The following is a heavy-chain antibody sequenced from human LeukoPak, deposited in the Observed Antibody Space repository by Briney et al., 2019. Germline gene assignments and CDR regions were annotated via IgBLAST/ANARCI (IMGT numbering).Heavy chain of an antibody. J-gene: IGHJ4*02. D-gene: IGHD4-17*01. V-gene: IGHV3-33*01. Sequence: PGRSLRLSCAASGFTFSSYGMHWVRQAPGKGLEWVAVIWYDGSNKYYADSVKGRSTISRDNSKNTLYLQMNSLRAEDTAVYYCARDSAKDGDYYLYYFDYWGQGTLVTVSS. CDR2: IWYDGSNK. CDR1: GFTFSSYG. CDR3: ARDSAKDGDYYLYYFDY.